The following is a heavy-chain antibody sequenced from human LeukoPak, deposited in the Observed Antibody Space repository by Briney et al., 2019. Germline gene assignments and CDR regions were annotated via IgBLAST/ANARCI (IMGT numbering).Heavy chain of an antibody. Sequence: ASVKVSCKASGYTFTSFDINWVRQATGQGLEWMGWLNPNSGNTGYAQKFQGRVTTTRNTSISTAYMELSSLRSEDTAVYYCAREGASIDWFDPWGQGTLVTVSS. CDR1: GYTFTSFD. V-gene: IGHV1-8*01. D-gene: IGHD3-16*01. J-gene: IGHJ5*02. CDR2: LNPNSGNT. CDR3: AREGASIDWFDP.